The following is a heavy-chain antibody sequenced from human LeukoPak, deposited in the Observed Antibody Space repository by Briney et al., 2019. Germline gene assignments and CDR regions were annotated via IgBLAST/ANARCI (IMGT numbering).Heavy chain of an antibody. D-gene: IGHD6-19*01. CDR2: INPSGGST. CDR3: AKAVSHSYFDF. Sequence: GGSLRLSCAASGFTFSNYAVNWVRQAPGRGLEWVSAINPSGGSTYYADSVKGRFTISRDNSNNTPYLQMSSLRAEDTALYFCAKAVSHSYFDFWGQGTLVTVSA. J-gene: IGHJ4*02. CDR1: GFTFSNYA. V-gene: IGHV3-23*01.